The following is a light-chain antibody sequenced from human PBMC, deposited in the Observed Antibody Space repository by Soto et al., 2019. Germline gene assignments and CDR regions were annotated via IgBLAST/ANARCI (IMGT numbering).Light chain of an antibody. CDR3: QQFDSYPRT. CDR2: ASS. J-gene: IGKJ1*01. CDR1: QGIGTY. V-gene: IGKV1-9*01. Sequence: IQLTQSPSSLYASVGDRVTVTCRASQGIGTYLVWYQQKSGKAPTVLIYASSTLQTGVPSRFSGSGSGTDFSLTISSLHPEDVATYYCQQFDSYPRTFGQGTKVEIK.